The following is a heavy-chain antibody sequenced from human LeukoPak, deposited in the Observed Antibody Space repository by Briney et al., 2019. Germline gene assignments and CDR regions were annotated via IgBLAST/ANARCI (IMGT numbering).Heavy chain of an antibody. V-gene: IGHV5-51*01. CDR3: ARHIAYTSGWYRDY. CDR2: IYPGDSDT. J-gene: IGHJ4*02. D-gene: IGHD6-19*01. CDR1: GYSFTTYW. Sequence: SLQISSKGSGYSFTTYWIGCVSQMPGNGLEWMGMIYPGDSDTRYSPSFQGLVATSADKSTSTAYLQWSSLKASDTAIYYCARHIAYTSGWYRDYWGQGTLVTVSS.